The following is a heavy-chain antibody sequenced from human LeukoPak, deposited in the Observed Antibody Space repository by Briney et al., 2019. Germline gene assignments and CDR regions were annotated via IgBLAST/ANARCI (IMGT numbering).Heavy chain of an antibody. J-gene: IGHJ4*02. Sequence: SGGSLRLSCAASGFSFSNYGMHWVRQAPGKGLEWVAVIWYDGVNKYYADSVKGRFTISRDMPKNTLYLQMNSLKTEDTAVYYCARDTSASPDDYWGPGTLVTVSS. CDR3: ARDTSASPDDY. D-gene: IGHD1-26*01. CDR1: GFSFSNYG. V-gene: IGHV3-33*01. CDR2: IWYDGVNK.